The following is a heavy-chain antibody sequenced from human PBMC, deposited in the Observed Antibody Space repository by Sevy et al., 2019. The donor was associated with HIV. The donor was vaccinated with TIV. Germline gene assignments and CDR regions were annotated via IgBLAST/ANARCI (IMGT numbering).Heavy chain of an antibody. CDR3: ARLKAGYCSTASCYTLDY. CDR1: GGSISSYY. V-gene: IGHV4-59*12. D-gene: IGHD2-2*02. J-gene: IGHJ4*02. Sequence: SETLSLTCTVSGGSISSYYWSWIRQPPGKGLEWIGDTHSSGSTNYNPSLKSRVTISIDTSKNQSSLKLSSVTAADTDVYYCARLKAGYCSTASCYTLDYWGQGTLVTVSS. CDR2: THSSGST.